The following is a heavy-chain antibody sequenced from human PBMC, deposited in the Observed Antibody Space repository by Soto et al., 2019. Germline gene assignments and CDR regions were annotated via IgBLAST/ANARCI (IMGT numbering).Heavy chain of an antibody. V-gene: IGHV3-7*01. CDR2: IKEDGSET. Sequence: PGGSLRLSCTASGFTFNSFWMSWVRQAPGKGLEWVANIKEDGSETYYVDSVEGRFTISRDNAKNSLYLQMHSLRAEDTAVYYCARRGDDFDSWGQGTPVTVSS. CDR3: ARRGDDFDS. D-gene: IGHD4-17*01. CDR1: GFTFNSFW. J-gene: IGHJ4*02.